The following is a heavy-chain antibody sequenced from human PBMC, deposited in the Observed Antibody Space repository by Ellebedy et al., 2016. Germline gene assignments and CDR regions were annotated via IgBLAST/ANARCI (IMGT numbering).Heavy chain of an antibody. CDR1: GFIFSDYG. J-gene: IGHJ2*01. V-gene: IGHV3-21*01. CDR2: ISSTSSYI. Sequence: GGSLRLSXVVSGFIFSDYGMTWVRQAPGKGLEWVSSISSTSSYIYYTDSLKGRFTISRDNAKNSVYLQMNSLRAEDTAVYYCARDTTESIADWYFDLWGRGTLVTVSS. CDR3: ARDTTESIADWYFDL. D-gene: IGHD1-1*01.